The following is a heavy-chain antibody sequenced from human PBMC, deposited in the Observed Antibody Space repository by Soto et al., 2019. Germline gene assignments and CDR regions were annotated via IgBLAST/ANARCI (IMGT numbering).Heavy chain of an antibody. V-gene: IGHV3-7*04. D-gene: IGHD1-7*01. CDR1: GFTFNTFS. CDR2: IKEDGREE. J-gene: IGHJ4*02. CDR3: ARAWTYARC. Sequence: EVQLVESGGGLGQPGGSLRLSWVASGFTFNTFSMGWVRQAPGKGLEWVANIKEDGREENYVESVKGRFTISRDNARNSRSLQMNSLRAEDTAMYYCARAWTYARCWGRGTLVTVSA.